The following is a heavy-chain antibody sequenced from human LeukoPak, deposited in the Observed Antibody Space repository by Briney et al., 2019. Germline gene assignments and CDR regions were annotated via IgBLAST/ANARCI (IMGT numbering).Heavy chain of an antibody. CDR1: GYTFTTYS. Sequence: ASVKVSCKTSGYTFTTYSIHWVRQAPGQGLEWMAWINVGNGNTKYSQNLQGRLTITTDTSASTAYMELSSLRSEDTALYFCARDLIVYGSGSYFDYWGQGTLVTVS. D-gene: IGHD3-10*01. CDR3: ARDLIVYGSGSYFDY. V-gene: IGHV1-3*01. CDR2: INVGNGNT. J-gene: IGHJ4*02.